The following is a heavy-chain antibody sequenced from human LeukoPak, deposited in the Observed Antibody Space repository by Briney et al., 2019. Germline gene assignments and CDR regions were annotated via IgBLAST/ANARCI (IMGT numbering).Heavy chain of an antibody. D-gene: IGHD3-10*01. J-gene: IGHJ4*02. V-gene: IGHV4-34*01. CDR2: INHSGST. CDR3: ARDDSYGSGSYEDY. CDR1: GGSISSYY. Sequence: SETLSLTCTVSGGSISSYYWSWIRQPPGKGLEWIGEINHSGSTNYNSSLKSRVTISVDTSKNQFSLKLSSVTAADTAVYYCARDDSYGSGSYEDYWGQGTLVTVSS.